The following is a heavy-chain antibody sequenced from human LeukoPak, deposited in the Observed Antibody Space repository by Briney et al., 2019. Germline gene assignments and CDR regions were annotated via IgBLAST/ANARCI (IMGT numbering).Heavy chain of an antibody. V-gene: IGHV3-23*01. CDR3: ARALLYSGYDYNY. D-gene: IGHD5-12*01. Sequence: GGSLRLSCAASGFTFSSYGMSWVRQAPGKGLEWVSAISGSGGSTYYADSVKGRFTISRDNAKNSLYLQMNSLRAEDTAVYYCARALLYSGYDYNYWGQGTLVTVSS. CDR2: ISGSGGST. CDR1: GFTFSSYG. J-gene: IGHJ4*02.